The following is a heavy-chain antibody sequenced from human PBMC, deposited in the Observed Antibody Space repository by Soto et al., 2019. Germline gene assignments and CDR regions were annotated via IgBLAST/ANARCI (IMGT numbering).Heavy chain of an antibody. V-gene: IGHV1-2*04. D-gene: IGHD6-19*01. CDR3: AREGSSGWIAYYYYGMDV. CDR1: GYTFTGYY. CDR2: INPNSGGT. Sequence: QVQLVQSGAEVKKPGASVKVSCKASGYTFTGYYMHWVRQAPGQGLEWMGWINPNSGGTNYAQKFQGWVTMTRDTSISTAYMELSRLRSDDTAVYYCAREGSSGWIAYYYYGMDVWGQGTTVTVSS. J-gene: IGHJ6*02.